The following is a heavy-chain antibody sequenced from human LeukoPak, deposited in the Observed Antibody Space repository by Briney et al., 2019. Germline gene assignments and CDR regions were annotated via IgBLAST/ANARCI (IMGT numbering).Heavy chain of an antibody. J-gene: IGHJ4*02. CDR3: AKDKRYFDWSLDY. D-gene: IGHD3-9*01. V-gene: IGHV3-30*02. Sequence: PGGSLRLSCAASGFTFSSYGMHWVRQAPGKGLEWVAFIRYDGSNKYYADSMKGRFTISRDNSKNTLYLQMNSPRAEDTAVYYCAKDKRYFDWSLDYWGQGTLVTVSS. CDR1: GFTFSSYG. CDR2: IRYDGSNK.